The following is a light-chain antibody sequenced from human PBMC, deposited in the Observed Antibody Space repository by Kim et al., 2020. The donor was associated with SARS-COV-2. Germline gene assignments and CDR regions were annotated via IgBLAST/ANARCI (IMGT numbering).Light chain of an antibody. J-gene: IGKJ4*01. CDR3: LHYYGYPHT. V-gene: IGKV1-6*01. CDR1: QGIRND. Sequence: AIQMTQSPSSLSASVGDRVTITCRASQGIRNDLGWYQQKPGRAPNLLIYATSTLQSGVPSRFSGSGSGTDFTLTISSLQPKDVATYYCLHYYGYPHTFYGETKVHIK. CDR2: ATS.